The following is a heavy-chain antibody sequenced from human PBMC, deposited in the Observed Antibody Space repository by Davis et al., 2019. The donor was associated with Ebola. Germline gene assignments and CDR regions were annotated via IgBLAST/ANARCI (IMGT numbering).Heavy chain of an antibody. CDR1: GFTFSSYA. J-gene: IGHJ6*01. CDR2: ISGSGGST. Sequence: GESLKISCAASGFTFSSYAMSWVRQAPGKGLEWVSAISGSGGSTYYADSVKGRFTISRDNSKNTLYLQMNSLRAEDTAVYYCAKDPGLHQGPIGLPPGTLLQEHLWG. V-gene: IGHV3-23*01. CDR3: AKDPGLHQGPIGLPPGTLLQEHL.